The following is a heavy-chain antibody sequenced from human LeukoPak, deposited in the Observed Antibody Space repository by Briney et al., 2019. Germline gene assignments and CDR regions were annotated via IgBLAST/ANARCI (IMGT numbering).Heavy chain of an antibody. V-gene: IGHV3-30*04. CDR1: GFNFSNYA. CDR2: MSYDEKYK. CDR3: ARDARLYKWELLAY. J-gene: IGHJ4*02. Sequence: GGSLRLSCAASGFNFSNYAIHWVRQAPGKGLEWVAVMSYDEKYKIYADSVKGRFTISRDNSKNTVYLQMDNLRPEDTAVYYCARDARLYKWELLAYWGQGTLVTVSS. D-gene: IGHD1-26*01.